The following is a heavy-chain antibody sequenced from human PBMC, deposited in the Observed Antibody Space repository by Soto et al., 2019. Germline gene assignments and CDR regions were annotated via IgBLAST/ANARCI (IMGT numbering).Heavy chain of an antibody. D-gene: IGHD6-19*01. Sequence: SVKVSCKASGGTLSSYAISWVRQAPGQGLEWMGGIIPIFGTANYAQKFQGRVTITADESTSTAYMELSSLRSEDTAVYYCARDPIAVAGGPHPNRLAPWGQGTLVTVSS. V-gene: IGHV1-69*13. CDR3: ARDPIAVAGGPHPNRLAP. J-gene: IGHJ5*02. CDR1: GGTLSSYA. CDR2: IIPIFGTA.